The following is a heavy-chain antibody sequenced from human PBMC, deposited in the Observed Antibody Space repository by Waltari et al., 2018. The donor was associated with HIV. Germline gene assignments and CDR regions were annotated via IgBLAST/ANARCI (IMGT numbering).Heavy chain of an antibody. CDR1: GDSISSVGYY. J-gene: IGHJ3*01. Sequence: QVQLQESGPGLVKPSQTLSLPCTVSGDSISSVGYYWSWIRQHPGKELELIGYIYYSGRTSYKPCPKRRLTLSVDSSQTPFSLRLSSVSAADTAVYYLASSPGAPTWGVLGAFDLSGKGPMFTVFS. CDR3: ASSPGAPTWGVLGAFDL. D-gene: IGHD7-27*01. V-gene: IGHV4-31*03. CDR2: IYYSGRT.